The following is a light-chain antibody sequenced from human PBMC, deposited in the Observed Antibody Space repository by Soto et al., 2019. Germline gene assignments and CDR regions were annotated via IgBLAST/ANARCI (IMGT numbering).Light chain of an antibody. CDR1: QTVSGNY. V-gene: IGKV3-20*01. CDR3: QQYGDSPLT. Sequence: NVLTQSPGTLSLSPGERATLSCRASQTVSGNYVAWYQQQPGQTPRLLIYGAASRATDIPDRFSGSGSGTDFTLTITRLEPEDFAVYHCQQYGDSPLTFGGGTKVDIK. J-gene: IGKJ4*01. CDR2: GAA.